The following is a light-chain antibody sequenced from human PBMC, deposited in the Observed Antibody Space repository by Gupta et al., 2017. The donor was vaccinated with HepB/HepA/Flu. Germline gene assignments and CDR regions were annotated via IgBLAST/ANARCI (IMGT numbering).Light chain of an antibody. CDR3: SSYTSSSTGV. CDR2: DVS. CDR1: SSDVGGYNY. V-gene: IGLV2-14*03. Sequence: QSALTQPASVSGSPGQSITLSCTGPSSDVGGYNYVSWYQQHPDKAPKLMIYDVSNRPAGVSNRFSGSKAGNTASLTISGVEAEDEADYYCSSYTSSSTGVFGGGTKLTVL. J-gene: IGLJ2*01.